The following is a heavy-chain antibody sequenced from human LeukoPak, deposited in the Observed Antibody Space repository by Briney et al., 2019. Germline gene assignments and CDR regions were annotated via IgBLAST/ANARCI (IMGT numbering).Heavy chain of an antibody. J-gene: IGHJ3*02. V-gene: IGHV3-73*01. Sequence: GGSLRLSCAASGFTFSGSAMHWVRQASGKGLEWVGRIRSKANNYATAYAASVKGRFTISRDDSKNTAYLQMNSLKTEDTAMYYCTRLYSGYDGFAFDIWGQGTMVTVSS. CDR1: GFTFSGSA. CDR2: IRSKANNYAT. D-gene: IGHD5-12*01. CDR3: TRLYSGYDGFAFDI.